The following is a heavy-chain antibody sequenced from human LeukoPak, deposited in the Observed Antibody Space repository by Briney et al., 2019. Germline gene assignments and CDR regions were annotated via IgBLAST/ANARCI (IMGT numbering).Heavy chain of an antibody. CDR1: GFTFSSYW. J-gene: IGHJ3*02. V-gene: IGHV3-7*01. D-gene: IGHD3-22*01. CDR3: AKEHHDSSGYYYGTAFDI. CDR2: IKQDGSEK. Sequence: GGSLRLSCAASGFTFSSYWMSWVRQAPGKGLEWVANIKQDGSEKYYVDSVKGRFTISRDNAKNTLYLQMNSLRAEDTAVYYCAKEHHDSSGYYYGTAFDIWGQGTMVTVSS.